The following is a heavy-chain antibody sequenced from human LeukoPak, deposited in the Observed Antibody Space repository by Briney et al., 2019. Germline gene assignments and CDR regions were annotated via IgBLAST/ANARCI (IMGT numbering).Heavy chain of an antibody. CDR3: ARDRYSVVPGGWFDP. J-gene: IGHJ5*02. CDR1: GFTFSSYS. V-gene: IGHV3-21*01. D-gene: IGHD5/OR15-5a*01. Sequence: GGSLRLSCAAPGFTFSSYSMNWVRQAPGKGLEWVSSISSSSSYIYYADSVKGRFTISRDNAKNSLYLQMNSLRAEDTAVYYCARDRYSVVPGGWFDPWGQGTLVTVSS. CDR2: ISSSSSYI.